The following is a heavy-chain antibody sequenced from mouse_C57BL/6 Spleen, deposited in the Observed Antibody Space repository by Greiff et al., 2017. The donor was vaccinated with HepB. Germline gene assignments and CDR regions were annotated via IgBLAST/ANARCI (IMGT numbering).Heavy chain of an antibody. V-gene: IGHV1-50*01. D-gene: IGHD1-1*01. Sequence: QVQLQHPGAELVKPGASVKLSCKASGYTFTSYWMQWVKQRPGQGLEWIGEIDPSDSYTNYNQKFKGKATLTVDTSSSTAYMQLSSLTSEDSAVYYCARRTTTVAYWGQGTLVTVSA. CDR1: GYTFTSYW. CDR3: ARRTTTVAY. J-gene: IGHJ3*01. CDR2: IDPSDSYT.